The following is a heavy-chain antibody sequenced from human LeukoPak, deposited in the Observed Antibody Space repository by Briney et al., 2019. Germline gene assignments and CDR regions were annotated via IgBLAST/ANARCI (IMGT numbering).Heavy chain of an antibody. CDR1: GFSLSNAIMG. Sequence: SGPVLVKPTETLTLTCTVSGFSLSNAIMGVSWIRQPPGKALEWLAHIFSNDEKSYSTSLKSRLTISKDTSKSQVVLTMTNMDPVDTATYYCARIRGGDYGAEYYDYWGQGTLVTVSS. J-gene: IGHJ4*02. CDR3: ARIRGGDYGAEYYDY. V-gene: IGHV2-26*01. CDR2: IFSNDEK. D-gene: IGHD2-21*02.